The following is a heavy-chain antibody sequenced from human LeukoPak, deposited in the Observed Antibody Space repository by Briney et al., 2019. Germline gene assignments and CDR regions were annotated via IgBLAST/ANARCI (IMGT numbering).Heavy chain of an antibody. CDR2: IIPIFGTA. CDR3: AREGGGSLGYFDY. Sequence: ASVKVSCKASGGTFSSYAISWVRQAPGQGREWMGGIIPIFGTANYAQKFQGRVTITTDESTSTAYMELSSLRSEDTAVYYCAREGGGSLGYFDYWGQGTLVTVSS. D-gene: IGHD1-26*01. CDR1: GGTFSSYA. V-gene: IGHV1-69*05. J-gene: IGHJ4*02.